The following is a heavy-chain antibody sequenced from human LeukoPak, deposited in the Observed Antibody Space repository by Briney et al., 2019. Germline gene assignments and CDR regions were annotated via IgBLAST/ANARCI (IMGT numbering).Heavy chain of an antibody. CDR1: GFTFSSYA. D-gene: IGHD6-6*01. CDR2: ISYDGSNK. CDR3: ARDSAPSIAARWTADYFDY. Sequence: PGGSLRLSCAASGFTFSSYAMHWVRQAPGKGLEWVAVISYDGSNKYYADSVKGRFTISRNNSKNTLYLQMNSLRAEDTAVYYCARDSAPSIAARWTADYFDYWGQGTLVTVSS. J-gene: IGHJ4*02. V-gene: IGHV3-30-3*01.